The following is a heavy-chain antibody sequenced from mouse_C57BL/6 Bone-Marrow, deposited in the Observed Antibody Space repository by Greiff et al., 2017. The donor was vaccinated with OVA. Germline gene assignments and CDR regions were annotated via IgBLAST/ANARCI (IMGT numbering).Heavy chain of an antibody. V-gene: IGHV5-17*01. Sequence: EVKLMESGGGLVKPGGSLKLSCAASGFTFSDYGMHWVRQAPEKGLEWVAYISSGSSTIYYADTVKGRFTISSDNAKNTLFLQMTSLRSEDTAMYYCARHGYGYWYFDVWGTGTTVTVSS. CDR2: ISSGSSTI. J-gene: IGHJ1*03. CDR3: ARHGYGYWYFDV. D-gene: IGHD2-2*01. CDR1: GFTFSDYG.